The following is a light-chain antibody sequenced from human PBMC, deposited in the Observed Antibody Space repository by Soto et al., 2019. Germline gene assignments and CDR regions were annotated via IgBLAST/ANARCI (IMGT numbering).Light chain of an antibody. V-gene: IGKV3-15*01. Sequence: DIVMTQSPVTLSVSPGDRATLSCRASQSVGHNLAWFQQKPGQAPRLLIYGASAGATGIPARFSGSGFGTEFTLTISSLQSEDLAVYYCQQYSNWPRTFGQGTKVEMK. CDR2: GAS. CDR1: QSVGHN. CDR3: QQYSNWPRT. J-gene: IGKJ1*01.